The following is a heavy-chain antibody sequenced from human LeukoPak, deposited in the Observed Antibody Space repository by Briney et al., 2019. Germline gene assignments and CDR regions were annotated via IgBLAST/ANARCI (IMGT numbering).Heavy chain of an antibody. V-gene: IGHV1-18*01. J-gene: IGHJ4*02. CDR3: ARAGVPAAPLDY. CDR2: ISAYNGNT. Sequence: ASVKVSCKASGYTFTSYGISWVRQAPGQGLEWMGWISAYNGNTNYAQKFQGRVTITADKSTSTAYMELSSLRSEDTAVYYCARAGVPAAPLDYWGQGTLVTVSS. CDR1: GYTFTSYG. D-gene: IGHD2-2*01.